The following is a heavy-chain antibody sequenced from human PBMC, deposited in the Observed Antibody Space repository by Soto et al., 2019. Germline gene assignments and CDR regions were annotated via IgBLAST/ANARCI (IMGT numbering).Heavy chain of an antibody. CDR1: GGSISSSSYY. J-gene: IGHJ6*02. CDR2: IYYSGST. Sequence: SETLSLTCTVSGGSISSSSYYWGWIGQPPGKGLEWIGSIYYSGSTYYNPSLKSRVTISVDTSKNQFSLKLSSVTAADTVVYYCARLRVIYYYYYYGMDVWGQGTTVTVS. CDR3: ARLRVIYYYYYYGMDV. V-gene: IGHV4-39*01.